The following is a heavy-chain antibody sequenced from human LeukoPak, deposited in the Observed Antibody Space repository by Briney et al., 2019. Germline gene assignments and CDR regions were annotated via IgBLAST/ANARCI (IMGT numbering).Heavy chain of an antibody. D-gene: IGHD1-26*01. CDR2: IYHSGST. CDR3: VRVGSGSHDAFDI. CDR1: GYSISTGHY. Sequence: SETLSLTCTVSGYSISTGHYWGWIRQPPGKGLEWIGSIYHSGSTYFNPSLKSRVTISVDTSKNQFSLKLSSVTAADTAVYYCVRVGSGSHDAFDIWGQGTMVTVSS. V-gene: IGHV4-38-2*02. J-gene: IGHJ3*02.